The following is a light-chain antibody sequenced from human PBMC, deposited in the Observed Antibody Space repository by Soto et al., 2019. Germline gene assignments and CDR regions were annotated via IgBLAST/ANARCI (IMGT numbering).Light chain of an antibody. CDR3: QHYNNLPLT. J-gene: IGKJ4*01. V-gene: IGKV3-15*01. Sequence: EIVLTQSPATLAVSPGERATLSCRASQSVSSNLAWYQQKPGQAPRLLIYGASTRAPGIPARFSGSGSGTEFTLTISSLQSEHFAVYYCQHYNNLPLTFGGGAMVEIK. CDR1: QSVSSN. CDR2: GAS.